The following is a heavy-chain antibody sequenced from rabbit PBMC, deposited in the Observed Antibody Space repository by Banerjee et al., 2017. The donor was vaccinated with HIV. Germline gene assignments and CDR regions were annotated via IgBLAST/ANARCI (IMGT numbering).Heavy chain of an antibody. D-gene: IGHD6-1*01. CDR3: AREEYVGYGYANL. CDR1: GFSFSSSYW. Sequence: QEQLVESGGDLVKPEGSLTLTCTASGFSFSSSYWICWVRQAPGKGLEWIACIDAGSNGNTYYASWAKGRFTVSKTSSTTVTLQMTSLTAADTATYFCAREEYVGYGYANLWGPGT. J-gene: IGHJ4*01. CDR2: IDAGSNGNT. V-gene: IGHV1S45*01.